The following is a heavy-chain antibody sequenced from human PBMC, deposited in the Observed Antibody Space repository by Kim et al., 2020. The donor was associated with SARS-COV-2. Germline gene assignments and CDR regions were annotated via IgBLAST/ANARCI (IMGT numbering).Heavy chain of an antibody. CDR3: ATVSGWGGTGWFDP. CDR2: FDPEDGET. V-gene: IGHV1-24*01. Sequence: ASVKVSCKVSGYTLTELSMHWVRQAPGKGLEWMGGFDPEDGETIYAQKFQGRVTMTEDTSTDTAYMELSSLRSEDTAVYYCATVSGWGGTGWFDPWGQGTLVTVSS. J-gene: IGHJ5*02. CDR1: GYTLTELS. D-gene: IGHD1-1*01.